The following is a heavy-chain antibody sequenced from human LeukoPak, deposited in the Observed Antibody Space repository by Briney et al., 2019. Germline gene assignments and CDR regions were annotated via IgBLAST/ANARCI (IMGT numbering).Heavy chain of an antibody. CDR2: ISSSSSYI. D-gene: IGHD6-13*01. Sequence: GGSLRLSCAASGFTFSSYSMSWVRQAPGKGLEWVSSISSSSSYIYYADSVKGRFTISRDNAKNSLYLQMNSLRAEDTAVYYCARDPTYSSTHLFDPWGQGTLVTVSS. CDR3: ARDPTYSSTHLFDP. V-gene: IGHV3-21*01. J-gene: IGHJ5*02. CDR1: GFTFSSYS.